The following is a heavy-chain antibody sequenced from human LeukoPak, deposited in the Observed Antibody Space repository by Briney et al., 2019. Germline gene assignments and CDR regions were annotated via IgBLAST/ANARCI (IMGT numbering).Heavy chain of an antibody. CDR2: IWNDGSNK. Sequence: GRSLRLSCAASGFTFSTYGIHWVRQAPGKGLEWVAVIWNDGSNKFYADSVKGRFTISRDNSKNTLYLQMNSLRADDTAVYYCVRASGPFDYWGQGTLVTVSS. CDR1: GFTFSTYG. CDR3: VRASGPFDY. J-gene: IGHJ4*02. D-gene: IGHD3-10*01. V-gene: IGHV3-33*01.